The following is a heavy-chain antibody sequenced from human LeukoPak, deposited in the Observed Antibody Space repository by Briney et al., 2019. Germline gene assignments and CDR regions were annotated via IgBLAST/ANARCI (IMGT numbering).Heavy chain of an antibody. CDR1: GGTFSSYA. D-gene: IGHD6-13*01. CDR3: ARANEAGTSFGYFDY. Sequence: SVKVSCKAPGGTFSSYAISWVRKAPGQGLEWMGGIIPISVTANYAQKFQGRVTITTDESTSTAYMELSSLRSEDTAVYYCARANEAGTSFGYFDYWGQGTLVTVSS. J-gene: IGHJ4*02. V-gene: IGHV1-69*05. CDR2: IIPISVTA.